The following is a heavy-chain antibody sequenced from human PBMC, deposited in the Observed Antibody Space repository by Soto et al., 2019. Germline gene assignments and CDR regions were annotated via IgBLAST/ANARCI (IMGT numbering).Heavy chain of an antibody. V-gene: IGHV1-18*01. Sequence: GASVKVSCXASGYTFTSYGISWVRQAPGQGLEWMGWISAYNGNTNYAQKLQGRVTMTTDTSTSTAYMELRSLRSDDTAVYYCARDKRFLEWPHDAFDIWGQGTMVTVSS. D-gene: IGHD3-3*01. J-gene: IGHJ3*02. CDR1: GYTFTSYG. CDR2: ISAYNGNT. CDR3: ARDKRFLEWPHDAFDI.